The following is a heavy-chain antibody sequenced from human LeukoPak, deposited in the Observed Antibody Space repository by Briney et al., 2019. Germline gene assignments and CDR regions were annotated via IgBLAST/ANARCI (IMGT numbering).Heavy chain of an antibody. V-gene: IGHV3-7*04. J-gene: IGHJ6*01. CDR2: IKQDGSAK. CDR3: ARLSYYYYGMDV. CDR1: GFTFSSNW. Sequence: GRSLRLSCAASGFTFSSNWMSWVRQAPGKGLEWGANIKQDGSAKYYVDCVKGRFKISRDHSKNSLYLQMNSLRAEDTAVYYCARLSYYYYGMDVWGQGTTVTVSS.